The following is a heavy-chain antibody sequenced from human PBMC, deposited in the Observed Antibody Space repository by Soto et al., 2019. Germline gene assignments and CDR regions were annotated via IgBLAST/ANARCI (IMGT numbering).Heavy chain of an antibody. CDR3: ARLHPPGWDFDY. V-gene: IGHV3-21*02. Sequence: EVQLVEAGGGLVKPGGSLRLCCSASGFTFDNYPMNWVRQAPGKGLEWVSSIIGSGTYTYYADSVEGRFTCSRDNASLSLCLQMDRVRVEDTAVYYCARLHPPGWDFDYWGQGAQVTVSS. CDR2: IIGSGTYT. D-gene: IGHD6-19*01. CDR1: GFTFDNYP. J-gene: IGHJ4*02.